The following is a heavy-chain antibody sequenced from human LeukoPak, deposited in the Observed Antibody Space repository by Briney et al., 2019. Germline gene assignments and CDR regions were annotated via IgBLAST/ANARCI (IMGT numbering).Heavy chain of an antibody. CDR2: IIPIFGTA. CDR1: GGTFSSYA. D-gene: IGHD6-13*01. Sequence: ASVKVSCKASGGTFSSYAISWVRQAPGQGLEWMGGIIPIFGTANYAQKLQGRVTMTTDTSTSTAYMELRSLRSDDTAAYYCASTGYSTYYMDVWGKGTTVTVSS. CDR3: ASTGYSTYYMDV. V-gene: IGHV1-69*05. J-gene: IGHJ6*03.